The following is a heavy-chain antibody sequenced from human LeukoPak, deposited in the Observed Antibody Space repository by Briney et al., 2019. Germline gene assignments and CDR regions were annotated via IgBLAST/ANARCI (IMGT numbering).Heavy chain of an antibody. Sequence: PGRSLRLSCAASGFTFSSYSMNWVRQAPGKGLEWVSSISSSSSYIYYADSVKGRFTISRDNAKNPLYLQMNSLRAEDTAVYYCASKPNCSGGSYYSVWGQGTLVTVSS. J-gene: IGHJ4*02. CDR2: ISSSSSYI. D-gene: IGHD2-15*01. V-gene: IGHV3-21*01. CDR1: GFTFSSYS. CDR3: ASKPNCSGGSYYSV.